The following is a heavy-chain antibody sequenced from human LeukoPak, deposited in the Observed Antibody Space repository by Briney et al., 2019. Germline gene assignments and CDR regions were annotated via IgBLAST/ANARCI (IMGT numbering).Heavy chain of an antibody. CDR3: ARGAYYHDSSD. CDR1: GGSISSYY. D-gene: IGHD3-22*01. Sequence: SETLSLTCTVSGGSISSYYWTWIRQPAGKGLEWIGRIYTRGTTNYNPSLKRRVTISVDTSKNQFSLKLNSVTAADTAVYYCARGAYYHDSSDWGQGTLVTASS. V-gene: IGHV4-4*07. CDR2: IYTRGTT. J-gene: IGHJ4*02.